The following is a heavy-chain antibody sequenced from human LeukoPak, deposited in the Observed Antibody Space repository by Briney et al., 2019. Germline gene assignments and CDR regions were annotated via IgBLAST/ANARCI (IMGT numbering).Heavy chain of an antibody. Sequence: SETLSLTCTVSGGSISSGGDYWSWIRQPPGKGLEWIGYIFHSGSTYYNPSLKSRVTISVDRSKNHFSLNLSSVTAADTAVYYCARTDYYGSGSFDAFDIWGQGTMVTVSS. CDR3: ARTDYYGSGSFDAFDI. CDR1: GGSISSGGDY. V-gene: IGHV4-30-2*01. CDR2: IFHSGST. J-gene: IGHJ3*02. D-gene: IGHD3-10*01.